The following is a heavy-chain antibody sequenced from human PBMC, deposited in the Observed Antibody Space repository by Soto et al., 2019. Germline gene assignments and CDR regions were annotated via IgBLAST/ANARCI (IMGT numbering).Heavy chain of an antibody. J-gene: IGHJ4*02. D-gene: IGHD1-26*01. CDR2: IWYDGSNQ. V-gene: IGHV3-33*01. CDR3: ARAVSSATYYDCIGY. CDR1: GFDISTYG. Sequence: GGSLRLSCEASGFDISTYGLHWVRQAPGKGLEWLAFIWYDGSNQHYAASVKGRFTISRDNSRNTLYLQMNNLRADDTAVYFCARAVSSATYYDCIGYWGRGXLVTVHS.